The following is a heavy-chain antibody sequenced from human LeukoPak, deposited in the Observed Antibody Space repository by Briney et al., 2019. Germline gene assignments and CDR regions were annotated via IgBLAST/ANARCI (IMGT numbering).Heavy chain of an antibody. Sequence: GGSLRLSCTASGFTFGDYAMNWVRQAPGKGLEWVGFIRNKAYGYTTEFAASVRGRFTISRDDSKSIAYLQMDSLKIEDTAVYYCTRAPFPSLAEHYFDYWAQGILVTVSS. D-gene: IGHD1-14*01. V-gene: IGHV3-49*04. CDR3: TRAPFPSLAEHYFDY. CDR2: IRNKAYGYTT. CDR1: GFTFGDYA. J-gene: IGHJ4*02.